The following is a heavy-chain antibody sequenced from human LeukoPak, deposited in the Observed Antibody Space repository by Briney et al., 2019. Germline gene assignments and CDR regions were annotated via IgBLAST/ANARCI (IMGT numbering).Heavy chain of an antibody. V-gene: IGHV3-23*01. J-gene: IGHJ5*01. CDR2: IGGGGGST. Sequence: GGSLRLSCAASGFTFSSYGMSWVRQAPGKGLEWVSTIGGGGGSTYYADSVKGWFTISRDNSKNTLYLQMNSLRAEDTAVYYCAKPYYYDSSGYGCYDSWGQGTLVTVSS. CDR1: GFTFSSYG. CDR3: AKPYYYDSSGYGCYDS. D-gene: IGHD3-22*01.